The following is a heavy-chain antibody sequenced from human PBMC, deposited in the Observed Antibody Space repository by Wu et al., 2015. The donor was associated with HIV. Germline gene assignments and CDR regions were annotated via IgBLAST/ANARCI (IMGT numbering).Heavy chain of an antibody. CDR3: ARVLLWFGELKYNWFDP. Sequence: QVHLVQSGAEVKKPGASVKVSCKASGYTFTSYGISWVRQAPGQGLEWMGWISAYNGNTNYAQKLQGRLTMTTDTSTSTAYMELRSLRSDDTAVYYCARVLLWFGELKYNWFDPWGQGTLVTVSS. J-gene: IGHJ5*02. V-gene: IGHV1-18*01. D-gene: IGHD3-10*01. CDR1: GYTFTSYG. CDR2: ISAYNGNT.